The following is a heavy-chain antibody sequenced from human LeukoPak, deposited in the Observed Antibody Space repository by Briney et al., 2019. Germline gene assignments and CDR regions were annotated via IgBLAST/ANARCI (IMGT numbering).Heavy chain of an antibody. Sequence: SGTLSLTCAVSGGSITSNNWWSWVRQPPGKGLEWIGEIYHSGTTNYNPSLKSRVTISVDKSKNHISLRLNSVTAADTAVYYCARDRRGGSGWCKESNFDFWGQGTLVTVSS. V-gene: IGHV4-4*02. CDR3: ARDRRGGSGWCKESNFDF. D-gene: IGHD6-13*01. CDR2: IYHSGTT. J-gene: IGHJ4*02. CDR1: GGSITSNNW.